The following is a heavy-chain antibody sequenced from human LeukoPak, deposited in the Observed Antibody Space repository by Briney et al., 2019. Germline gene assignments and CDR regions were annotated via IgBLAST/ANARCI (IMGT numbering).Heavy chain of an antibody. V-gene: IGHV3-23*01. D-gene: IGHD2-8*01. CDR3: AKDRGHCTNGVCHNYYYMDV. J-gene: IGHJ6*03. Sequence: PGGSLRLSCAASGFTFGSYAMSWVRQAPGKGLEWVSTISGSGGNTDYADSVKGRFTISRDNSKNTLYLQMNSLRVEDTAVYYCAKDRGHCTNGVCHNYYYMDVWGKGTTVTVSS. CDR2: ISGSGGNT. CDR1: GFTFGSYA.